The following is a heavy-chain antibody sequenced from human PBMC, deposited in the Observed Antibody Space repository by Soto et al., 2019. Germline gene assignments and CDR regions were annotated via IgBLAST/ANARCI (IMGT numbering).Heavy chain of an antibody. CDR3: ARGYCNGGSCYLYDY. D-gene: IGHD2-15*01. V-gene: IGHV4-59*01. CDR1: GGSTSAFY. Sequence: QVQLQESGPGLVKPSETLSLTCTVYGGSTSAFYWTWIRQAPGKELEGIGYIYDTGSASYNPSLKSRVTMSIDTSKSHFSLKLTSVTAADTAVYYCARGYCNGGSCYLYDYWGQGILVTVSS. J-gene: IGHJ4*02. CDR2: IYDTGSA.